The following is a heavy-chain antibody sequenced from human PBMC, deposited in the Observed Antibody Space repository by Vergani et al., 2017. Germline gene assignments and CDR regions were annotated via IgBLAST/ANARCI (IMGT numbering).Heavy chain of an antibody. D-gene: IGHD5-12*01. CDR1: GFTFSSYG. J-gene: IGHJ6*02. CDR2: IWYDGSNK. CDR3: AKERGYSGYDYYYYYGMDV. V-gene: IGHV3-33*06. Sequence: QVQLVESGGGVVQPGRSLRLSCAASGFTFSSYGMHWVRQAPGKGLEWVAVIWYDGSNKYYADSVKGRFTISRDNSKNTLYLQMNSLRAEDTAVYYCAKERGYSGYDYYYYYGMDVWGQGTTVTVSS.